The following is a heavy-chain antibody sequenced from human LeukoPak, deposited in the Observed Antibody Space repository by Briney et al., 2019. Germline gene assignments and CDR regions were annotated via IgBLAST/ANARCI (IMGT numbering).Heavy chain of an antibody. J-gene: IGHJ4*02. CDR1: GFTFSSYA. D-gene: IGHD3-3*02. CDR3: AKDSLFGVVTPTTFDY. Sequence: GGSLRLSCAASGFTFSSYAMSWVRQAPGKGLEWVSAIGGSGGSTYYADSVKGRFTISRDNSKNTLYLQMNSLRAEDTAVYYCAKDSLFGVVTPTTFDYWGQGTLVTVSS. V-gene: IGHV3-23*01. CDR2: IGGSGGST.